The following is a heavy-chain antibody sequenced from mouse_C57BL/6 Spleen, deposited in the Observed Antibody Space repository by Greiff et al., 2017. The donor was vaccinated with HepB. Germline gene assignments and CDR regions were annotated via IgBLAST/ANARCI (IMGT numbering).Heavy chain of an antibody. CDR2: ISNGGGST. CDR1: GFTFSDYY. V-gene: IGHV5-12*01. CDR3: ARAYYGNSGAMDY. D-gene: IGHD2-10*01. Sequence: EVKLVESGGGLVQPGGSLKLSCAASGFTFSDYYMYWVRQTPEKRLEWVAYISNGGGSTYYPDTVKGRFTISRDNAKNTLYLQMSRLKSEDTAMYYCARAYYGNSGAMDYWGQGTSVTVSS. J-gene: IGHJ4*01.